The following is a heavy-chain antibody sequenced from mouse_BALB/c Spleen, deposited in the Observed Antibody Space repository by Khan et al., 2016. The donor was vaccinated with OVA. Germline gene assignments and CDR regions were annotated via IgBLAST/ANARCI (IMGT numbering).Heavy chain of an antibody. J-gene: IGHJ3*01. Sequence: QMQLEESGAELARPGASVKLSCKASGYTFTSYTIHWMKQRPGQGLEWIGYINPRSGYTNYNQKFKDKATLTADKSSTTAYMQLSSLTSDDSAVYDCVGDGCYNGYDGWFAYWGQGTLVTVSA. D-gene: IGHD2-14*01. CDR2: INPRSGYT. V-gene: IGHV1-4*01. CDR1: GYTFTSYT. CDR3: VGDGCYNGYDGWFAY.